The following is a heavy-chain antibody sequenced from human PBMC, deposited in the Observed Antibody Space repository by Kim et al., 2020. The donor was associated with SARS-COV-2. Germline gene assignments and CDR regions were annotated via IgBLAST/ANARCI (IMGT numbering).Heavy chain of an antibody. Sequence: WGSLRLSCAASGFTFSSYWMTWVRQAPGKGLEWVANIKQDGNQKYYVDSVKVRFTISRDNAKKSLYLQMNSMRAEDTAVYYCARDGDLYSSGKDAFDIWGQGTMVTVSS. CDR1: GFTFSSYW. V-gene: IGHV3-7*01. CDR2: IKQDGNQK. D-gene: IGHD6-19*01. J-gene: IGHJ3*02. CDR3: ARDGDLYSSGKDAFDI.